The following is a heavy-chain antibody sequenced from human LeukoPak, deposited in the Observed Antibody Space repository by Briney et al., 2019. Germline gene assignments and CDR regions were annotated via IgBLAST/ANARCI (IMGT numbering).Heavy chain of an antibody. CDR1: GFTFSDHY. J-gene: IGHJ4*02. CDR2: ARNRGNGYTT. V-gene: IGHV3-72*01. Sequence: GGSLRLSCAASGFTFSDHYIDRVRQAPGKGLEWVGRARNRGNGYTTQYAASVKGRVTFSRDDSENTVYLQMNSLKTEDTAVYFCARIMRVDYGTYYFDYWGQGTLVTVSS. CDR3: ARIMRVDYGTYYFDY. D-gene: IGHD4/OR15-4a*01.